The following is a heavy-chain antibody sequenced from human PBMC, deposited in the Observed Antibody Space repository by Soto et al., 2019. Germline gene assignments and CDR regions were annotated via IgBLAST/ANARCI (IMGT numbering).Heavy chain of an antibody. J-gene: IGHJ4*01. Sequence: SLRLSCAVSGFTLGKAKINCACLSLKKKKEWVGRVKSKTDGGTTDVAAPVKGRFAISRDDSKNMVYLEMNSLKTEDTGIYYCTADSYITGIRDSFDYWGHGTLVTVSA. CDR1: GFTLGKAK. CDR2: VKSKTDGGTT. V-gene: IGHV3-15*07. CDR3: TADSYITGIRDSFDY. D-gene: IGHD3-10*01.